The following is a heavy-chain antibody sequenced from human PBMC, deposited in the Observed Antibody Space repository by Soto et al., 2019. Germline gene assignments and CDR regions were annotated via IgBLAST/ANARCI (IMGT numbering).Heavy chain of an antibody. CDR1: GGTFSSYA. Sequence: SVTVSCKASGGTFSSYAISWVRQAPVQGLEWMGGIIPIFGTANYAQKFQGRVTITADESTSTAYMELSSLRSEDTAVYYCAREGDFWSGYYGMDVWGQGTTVTVSS. D-gene: IGHD3-3*01. V-gene: IGHV1-69*01. CDR3: AREGDFWSGYYGMDV. CDR2: IIPIFGTA. J-gene: IGHJ6*02.